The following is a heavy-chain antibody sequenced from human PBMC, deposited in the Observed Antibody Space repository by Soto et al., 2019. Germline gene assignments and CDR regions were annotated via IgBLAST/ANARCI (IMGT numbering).Heavy chain of an antibody. V-gene: IGHV4-4*02. Sequence: PSXTLCLTCAVSGGSISSSNCRSWRRQPPGKGLEWIGEIYHSGSTNYNPSLKSRVTISVDKSKNQFSLKLSSATAADTAVYYCARIAVAGTYFDYWGQGTLVTVSS. J-gene: IGHJ4*02. CDR1: GGSISSSNC. D-gene: IGHD6-19*01. CDR2: IYHSGST. CDR3: ARIAVAGTYFDY.